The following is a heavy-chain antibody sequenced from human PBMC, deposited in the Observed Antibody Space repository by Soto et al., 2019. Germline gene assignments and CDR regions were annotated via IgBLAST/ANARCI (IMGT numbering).Heavy chain of an antibody. CDR2: ISASGGST. Sequence: GGSLRLSCAASGFTFSNNGMSWVRQAPGKGLEWVSVISASGGSTYYADSVKGRFTISRDNSKNTLYLQMNGLRVEDTAVYYCATEGVGLRRTWFDPWGQGTLVTVSS. J-gene: IGHJ5*02. CDR1: GFTFSNNG. CDR3: ATEGVGLRRTWFDP. V-gene: IGHV3-23*01. D-gene: IGHD4-17*01.